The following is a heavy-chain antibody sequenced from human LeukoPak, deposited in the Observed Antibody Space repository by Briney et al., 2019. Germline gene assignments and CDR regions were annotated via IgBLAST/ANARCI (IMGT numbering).Heavy chain of an antibody. J-gene: IGHJ5*02. V-gene: IGHV4-4*07. Sequence: SETLSLTCTVSGGSISSYYWNWIRQPAGKGLEWIGRIYSNGSTNYNPSLKSRVTMSVGTSKNQFSLKLSSVTAADTAVYYCARDPSSFGERFDPWGQGTLVAVSS. CDR2: IYSNGST. CDR3: ARDPSSFGERFDP. D-gene: IGHD3-10*01. CDR1: GGSISSYY.